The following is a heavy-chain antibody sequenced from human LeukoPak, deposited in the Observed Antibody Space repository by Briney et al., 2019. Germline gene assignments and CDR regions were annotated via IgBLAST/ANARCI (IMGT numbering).Heavy chain of an antibody. V-gene: IGHV4-31*03. CDR3: ARDHWGYLGMDV. CDR2: IYYSGST. D-gene: IGHD7-27*01. J-gene: IGHJ6*02. CDR1: GGSISSGGYY. Sequence: SETLSLTCTVSGGSISSGGYYWSWIRQHPGTGLEWIGYIYYSGSTYYNPSLKSRVTISVDTSKNQFSLKLSSVTAADTAVYYCARDHWGYLGMDVWGQGTTVTVSS.